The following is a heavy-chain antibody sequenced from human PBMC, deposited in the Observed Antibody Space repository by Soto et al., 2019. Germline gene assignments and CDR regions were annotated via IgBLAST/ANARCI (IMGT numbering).Heavy chain of an antibody. V-gene: IGHV3-21*01. CDR1: RFTFSTYT. D-gene: IGHD3-10*01. CDR3: ARDILSGGAYPDS. CDR2: ISSGSSYI. Sequence: LRLSCAASRFTFSTYTMNWVRQAPGKGLEWISSISSGSSYIYYAGSVKGRFTISRDNAKNSLFLQMNSLRADDTAVYYCARDILSGGAYPDSWGQGTKVTV. J-gene: IGHJ5*01.